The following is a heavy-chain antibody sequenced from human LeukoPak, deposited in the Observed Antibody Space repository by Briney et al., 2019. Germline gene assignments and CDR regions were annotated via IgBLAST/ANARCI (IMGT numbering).Heavy chain of an antibody. CDR1: GYTFTSYY. Sequence: ASVKVSCKASGYTFTSYYMHWVRQAPGQGLEWMGIINPSGGSTSYAQKFQGRVNMTRDTSTSTVYMELSSLRSEDTAVYYCARAGLAKYSSSWYRIDYWGQGTLVTVSS. V-gene: IGHV1-46*01. J-gene: IGHJ4*02. CDR3: ARAGLAKYSSSWYRIDY. CDR2: INPSGGST. D-gene: IGHD6-13*01.